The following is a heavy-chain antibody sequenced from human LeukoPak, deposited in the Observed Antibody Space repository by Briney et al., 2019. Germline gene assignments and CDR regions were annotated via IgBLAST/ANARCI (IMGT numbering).Heavy chain of an antibody. CDR1: GGSISSSSYY. D-gene: IGHD3-3*01. CDR2: IYYSGST. CDR3: ARDAEHYDFWSGYSGDYYYYYMDV. Sequence: PSETLSLTCTVSGGSISSSSYYWGWIRQPPGKGLEWIGSIYYSGSTYYNPSLKSRVTISVDTSKYQFSLKLSSVTAADTAVYYCARDAEHYDFWSGYSGDYYYYYMDVWGKGTTVTVSS. V-gene: IGHV4-39*07. J-gene: IGHJ6*03.